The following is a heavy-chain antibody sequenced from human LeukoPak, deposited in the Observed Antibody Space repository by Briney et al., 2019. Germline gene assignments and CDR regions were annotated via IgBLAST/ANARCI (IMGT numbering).Heavy chain of an antibody. CDR1: GGSISSYY. D-gene: IGHD4-23*01. CDR2: IYTSGST. V-gene: IGHV4-4*07. J-gene: IGHJ4*02. Sequence: SEPLSLTFTVSGGSISSYYWSWIRQPAGKGLAWIGRIYTSGSTNYNPSLKSRVTMSVDTSKNQFSLKLSSVTAADTAVYYCARDLRYGGVDYWGQGTLVTVSS. CDR3: ARDLRYGGVDY.